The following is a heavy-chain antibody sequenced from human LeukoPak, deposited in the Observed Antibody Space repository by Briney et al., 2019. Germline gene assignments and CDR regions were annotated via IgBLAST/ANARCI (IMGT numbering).Heavy chain of an antibody. D-gene: IGHD5-18*01. J-gene: IGHJ4*02. CDR3: ARDRADVDTAMDFDY. CDR1: GFTFSSFA. V-gene: IGHV3-23*01. Sequence: QSGGSLGLSCAASGFTFSSFAMTWVRQAPGKGLEWVSAISGSGYSTYYADSVKGRFTISRANSGNTLSLQMNSLRAEDTAVYYCARDRADVDTAMDFDYWGQGTLVTVSS. CDR2: ISGSGYST.